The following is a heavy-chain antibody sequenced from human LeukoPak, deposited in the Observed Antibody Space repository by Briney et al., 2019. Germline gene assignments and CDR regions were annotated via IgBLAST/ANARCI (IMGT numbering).Heavy chain of an antibody. V-gene: IGHV3-48*03. D-gene: IGHD3-10*01. CDR1: GFTFSSYE. J-gene: IGHJ3*02. CDR2: ISSSGSTI. CDR3: ARSHYRNNAFDI. Sequence: GGSLRLSCAASGFTFSSYEMSWVRQAPGKGLEWVSYISSSGSTIYYADSVKGRFTISRDNAKNSLYLQMNSLRAEDTAVYYCARSHYRNNAFDIWGQGTMVTVSS.